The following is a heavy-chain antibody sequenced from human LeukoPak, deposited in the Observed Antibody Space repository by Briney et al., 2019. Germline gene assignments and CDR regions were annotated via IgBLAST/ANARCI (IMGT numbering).Heavy chain of an antibody. V-gene: IGHV4-31*03. J-gene: IGHJ3*02. Sequence: SETLSLTCTVSGGSISSGGYYWSWIRQHPGKGLEWIGYIYYSGSTYYNPSLKSRVTISVDTSKNQFSLKLSSVTAADTAVYYCARGLRSGDAFDIRGQGTMVTVSS. CDR1: GGSISSGGYY. CDR2: IYYSGST. CDR3: ARGLRSGDAFDI. D-gene: IGHD4-17*01.